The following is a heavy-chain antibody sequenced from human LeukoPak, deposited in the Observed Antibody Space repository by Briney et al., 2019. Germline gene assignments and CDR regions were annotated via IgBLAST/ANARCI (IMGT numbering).Heavy chain of an antibody. CDR3: AKITPGDYARERFNWFDP. CDR1: GASISNSTYY. D-gene: IGHD4-17*01. CDR2: IYYSGTT. J-gene: IGHJ5*02. V-gene: IGHV4-39*07. Sequence: SETLSLTCTVSGASISNSTYYWGWIRQPPGKGLEWIGSIYYSGTTYYNPSLKGRVTISVDTSKNHFSLKLSSVTAADTAVYYCAKITPGDYARERFNWFDPWSQGTLVTVSS.